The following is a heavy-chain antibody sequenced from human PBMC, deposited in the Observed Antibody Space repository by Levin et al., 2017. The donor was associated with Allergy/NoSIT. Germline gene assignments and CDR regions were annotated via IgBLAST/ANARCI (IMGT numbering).Heavy chain of an antibody. D-gene: IGHD6-6*01. V-gene: IGHV4-34*01. CDR1: GGSFSGYY. Sequence: KTSETLSLTCAVYGGSFSGYYWSWIRQPPGKGLEWIGEINHSGSTNYNPSLKSRVTISVDTSKNQFSLKLSSVTAADTAVYYCASEYSSSGRDGRELGYYYYGMDVWGQGTTVTVSS. CDR2: INHSGST. CDR3: ASEYSSSGRDGRELGYYYYGMDV. J-gene: IGHJ6*02.